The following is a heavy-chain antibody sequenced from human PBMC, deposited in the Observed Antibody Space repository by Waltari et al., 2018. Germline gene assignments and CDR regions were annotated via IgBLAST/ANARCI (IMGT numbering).Heavy chain of an antibody. V-gene: IGHV3-23*01. Sequence: EVQLLESGGGLVQPGGSLRLSCAASGFTFSSYAMSWVRQAPGKGLEWVSAISGSGGSTYYADSVKGRFTISRDNSKNTLYLQMNSLKASDTAMYYCARHLGQWLGRNWFDPWGQGTLVTVSS. CDR3: ARHLGQWLGRNWFDP. J-gene: IGHJ5*02. D-gene: IGHD6-19*01. CDR1: GFTFSSYA. CDR2: ISGSGGST.